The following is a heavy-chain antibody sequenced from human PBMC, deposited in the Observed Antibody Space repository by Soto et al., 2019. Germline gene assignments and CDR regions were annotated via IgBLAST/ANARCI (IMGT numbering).Heavy chain of an antibody. CDR2: IYASGTT. Sequence: PSETLSLTCTVSGGSISSYYWGWIRQPAGKGLEWIGRIYASGTTYYNPSLKSRVTMSVDTSKNQFSLKLSSVTAADTAVYYCARAPTYSSSWLDYWGQGTPVTVSS. V-gene: IGHV4-4*07. J-gene: IGHJ4*02. CDR3: ARAPTYSSSWLDY. CDR1: GGSISSYY. D-gene: IGHD6-13*01.